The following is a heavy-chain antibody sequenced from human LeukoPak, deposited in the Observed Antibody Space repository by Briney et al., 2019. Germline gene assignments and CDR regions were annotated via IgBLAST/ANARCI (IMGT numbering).Heavy chain of an antibody. Sequence: GGSLRLSCAASGFTFSDYYMSWIRQAPGKGLEWVSYISSSGSTIYYADSVKGRFTISRDNAKNTLYLQMNSLRGEDTAVYYCAKDRTYQWELLDYWGQGTLVTVSS. J-gene: IGHJ4*02. CDR2: ISSSGSTI. CDR3: AKDRTYQWELLDY. V-gene: IGHV3-11*04. CDR1: GFTFSDYY. D-gene: IGHD1-26*01.